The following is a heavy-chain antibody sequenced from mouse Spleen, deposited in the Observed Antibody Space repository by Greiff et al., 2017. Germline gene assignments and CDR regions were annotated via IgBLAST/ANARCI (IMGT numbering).Heavy chain of an antibody. V-gene: IGHV1-59*01. CDR2: IDPSDSYT. CDR1: GYTFTSYW. J-gene: IGHJ2*01. D-gene: IGHD1-1*01. Sequence: VQLQQPGAELVRPGTSVKLSCKASGYTFTSYWMHWVKQRPGQGLEWIGVIDPSDSYTNYNQKFKGKATLTVDTSSSTAYMQLSSLTSEDSAVYYCARSGNYYGSSDYRGQGTTRTVPS. CDR3: ARSGNYYGSSDY.